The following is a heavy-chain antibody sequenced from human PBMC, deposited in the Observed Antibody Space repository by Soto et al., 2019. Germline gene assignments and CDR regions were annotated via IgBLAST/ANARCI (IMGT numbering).Heavy chain of an antibody. Sequence: GGSLRLSCAASGFTVSSNYMSWVRQAPGKGLEWVSVIYSGGSTYYADSVKGRFTISRDNSKNTLYLQMNSLRAEDTAVYYCARDGDFWSGYSAGMDVWGQGTTVTVSS. CDR1: GFTVSSNY. V-gene: IGHV3-53*01. D-gene: IGHD3-3*01. J-gene: IGHJ6*02. CDR2: IYSGGST. CDR3: ARDGDFWSGYSAGMDV.